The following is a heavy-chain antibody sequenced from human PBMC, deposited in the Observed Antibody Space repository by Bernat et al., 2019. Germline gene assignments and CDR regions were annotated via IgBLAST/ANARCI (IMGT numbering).Heavy chain of an antibody. CDR3: ARDTIMTTVTTVEFDY. D-gene: IGHD4-17*01. V-gene: IGHV4-39*01. CDR1: GGSISSSSYY. J-gene: IGHJ4*02. CDR2: IYYSGST. Sequence: QLQLQESGPGLVKPSETLSLTCTVSGGSISSSSYYWGWIRQPPGKGLEWIGSIYYSGSTYYNPSLKSRVTISVDTSKNQFSPKLSSVTAADTAVYYCARDTIMTTVTTVEFDYWGQGTLVTVSS.